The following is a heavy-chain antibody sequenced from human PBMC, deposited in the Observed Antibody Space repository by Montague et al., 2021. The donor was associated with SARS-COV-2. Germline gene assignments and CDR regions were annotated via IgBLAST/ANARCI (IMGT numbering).Heavy chain of an antibody. CDR1: GFSFSSYA. Sequence: SLRLSCAAPGFSFSSYAMSWVRRAPGKGLEWVSAIRGSGGDTYYADSVKGRFIISRDSSKKTMFMQMNRLTPEDTAVYYCAKWAYDDSLNWFDPWGQGTLVTVSS. D-gene: IGHD3-9*01. V-gene: IGHV3-23*01. CDR3: AKWAYDDSLNWFDP. CDR2: IRGSGGDT. J-gene: IGHJ5*02.